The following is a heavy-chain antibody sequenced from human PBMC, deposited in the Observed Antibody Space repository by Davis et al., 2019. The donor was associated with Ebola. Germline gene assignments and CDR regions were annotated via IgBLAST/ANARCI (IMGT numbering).Heavy chain of an antibody. CDR2: ISYDGSNK. D-gene: IGHD3-10*01. CDR1: GFTFSSYA. Sequence: GESLKISCAASGFTFSSYAMHWVRQAPGKGLEWVAVISYDGSNKYYADSVKGRFTISRDNSKNTLYLQMNSLRAEDTAVYYCARGDYYGSGSYTPSDYWGQGTLVTVSS. V-gene: IGHV3-30-3*01. J-gene: IGHJ4*02. CDR3: ARGDYYGSGSYTPSDY.